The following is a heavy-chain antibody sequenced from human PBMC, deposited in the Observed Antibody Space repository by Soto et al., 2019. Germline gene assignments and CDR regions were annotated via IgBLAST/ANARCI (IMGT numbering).Heavy chain of an antibody. CDR3: ARDRTAAY. CDR1: GGSISGYY. J-gene: IGHJ4*02. CDR2: IYYSGST. Sequence: SETLSLTCTVSGGSISGYYWTWIRQPPGKGLEWIGYIYYSGSTNYNPSLKSRVTMSVNTSKNQFSLKLSSVTAADTAVYYCARDRTAAYWGQGTLVNVSS. D-gene: IGHD2-8*02. V-gene: IGHV4-59*01.